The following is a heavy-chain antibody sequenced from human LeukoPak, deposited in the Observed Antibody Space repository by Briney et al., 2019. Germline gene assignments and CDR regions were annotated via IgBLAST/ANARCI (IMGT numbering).Heavy chain of an antibody. D-gene: IGHD3-3*01. V-gene: IGHV3-33*01. CDR2: IWYDGSNK. CDR1: GFTFSSYA. CDR3: ARDQGPQAEFWRGYSRGGPDY. Sequence: GGSLRLSCTASGFTFSSYAVHCVRRAPGKGLEWVAVIWYDGSNKYYPDSVKGRFTISRDNSKNTLYLQMNSLRVEDTAVYYCARDQGPQAEFWRGYSRGGPDYWGQGTLVTVSS. J-gene: IGHJ4*02.